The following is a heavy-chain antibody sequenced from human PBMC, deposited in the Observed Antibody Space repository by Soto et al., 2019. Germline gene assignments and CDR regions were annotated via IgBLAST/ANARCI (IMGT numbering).Heavy chain of an antibody. V-gene: IGHV4-4*02. CDR2: VYHSGST. D-gene: IGHD7-27*01. J-gene: IGHJ5*02. CDR3: ARDLRRSNSGIDP. CDR1: GGSIIMSNW. Sequence: QVQLQESDPGLVKPSGTLSLTCAVSGGSIIMSNWWSWVRRPPGKGLEWIGEVYHSGSTTYNPSLKSRVSISVDKSKNQFYLRLSSVTAADTAVYYCARDLRRSNSGIDPWGQGILVTVSS.